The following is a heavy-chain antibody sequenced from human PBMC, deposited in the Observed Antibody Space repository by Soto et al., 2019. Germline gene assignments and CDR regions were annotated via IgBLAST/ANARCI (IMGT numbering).Heavy chain of an antibody. CDR2: IWYDGSNK. D-gene: IGHD2-15*01. V-gene: IGHV3-33*01. CDR1: GFTFSTYG. J-gene: IGHJ6*02. Sequence: QVQLVESGGGVVQPGRSLRLSCAASGFTFSTYGMHWVRQAPGKGLEWVAVIWYDGSNKYYADSVKGRFTISRDSAKSTPDLQMTSLRAEDTAVYYCASAGLEAAAYGMDVWGQGTTVTVSS. CDR3: ASAGLEAAAYGMDV.